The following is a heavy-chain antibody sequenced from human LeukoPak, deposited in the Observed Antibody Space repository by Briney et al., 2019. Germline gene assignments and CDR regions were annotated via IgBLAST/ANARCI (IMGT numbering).Heavy chain of an antibody. CDR2: ISSSSSTI. J-gene: IGHJ4*02. D-gene: IGHD2-21*02. Sequence: PGGSLRLSCAASGFTFSSYSMNWVRQAPGKGLEWVSYISSSSSTISYADSVKGRFTISRDNAKNSLYLQMNSLRVEDTAVYYCTVTPSYWGQGTLVTVSS. CDR3: TVTPSY. V-gene: IGHV3-48*01. CDR1: GFTFSSYS.